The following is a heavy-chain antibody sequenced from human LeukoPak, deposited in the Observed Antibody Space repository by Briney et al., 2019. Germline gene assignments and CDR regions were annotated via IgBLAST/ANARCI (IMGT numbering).Heavy chain of an antibody. D-gene: IGHD2-2*01. Sequence: GSLRLSCAASGFTFSSYAMSWVRQAPGKGLEWVLTISGGGGSTYYADSVKGRFTISRDNSKNTLYLTMNSLRAEDTAVYYCARLPTAINGYFDPWGQGTLVTVSS. CDR3: ARLPTAINGYFDP. CDR1: GFTFSSYA. CDR2: ISGGGGST. J-gene: IGHJ5*02. V-gene: IGHV3-23*01.